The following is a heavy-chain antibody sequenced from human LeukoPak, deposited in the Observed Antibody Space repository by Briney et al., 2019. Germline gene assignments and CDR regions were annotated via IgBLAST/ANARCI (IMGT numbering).Heavy chain of an antibody. CDR2: ISGSGGGT. V-gene: IGHV3-23*01. D-gene: IGHD4-23*01. J-gene: IGHJ3*01. CDR3: AKVSGGPSDAFDL. Sequence: ASLRPSCAASGFAFTSDPMRWDPHAPGKGLGWVSAISGSGGGTYYADSVKGRFTISRDNSKNTLYLQMNSLRAEETAVYYCAKVSGGPSDAFDLWGPGTMVTVSS. CDR1: GFAFTSDP.